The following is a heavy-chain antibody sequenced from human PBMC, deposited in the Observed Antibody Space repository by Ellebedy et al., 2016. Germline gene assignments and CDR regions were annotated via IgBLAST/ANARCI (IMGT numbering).Heavy chain of an antibody. CDR2: MNPNSGNT. J-gene: IGHJ6*02. CDR1: GYTFTSFD. CDR3: ARAAQFCSGDSCYSIHYYGMGV. Sequence: ASVKVSCKASGYTFTSFDINWVRQATGQGLEWMGWMNPNSGNTDYAQKFQGRVTMTRNTSISTAYMELSSLRSDDTAVYYCARAAQFCSGDSCYSIHYYGMGVWGQGTTVTVSS. D-gene: IGHD2-15*01. V-gene: IGHV1-8*01.